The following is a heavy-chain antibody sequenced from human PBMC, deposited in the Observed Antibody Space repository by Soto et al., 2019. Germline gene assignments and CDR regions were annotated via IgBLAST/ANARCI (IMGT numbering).Heavy chain of an antibody. CDR3: ARETYGDYVGYFDP. V-gene: IGHV4-30-4*01. CDR1: GGSISSGDYY. J-gene: IGHJ5*02. D-gene: IGHD4-17*01. CDR2: IYYSGST. Sequence: SETLSLTCTVSGGSISSGDYYWSWIRQPPGKGLEWIGYIYYSGSTYYNPSLKSRVTISVDTSKNQFSLKLSSVTAADTAVYYCARETYGDYVGYFDPWGKGTLGTRLL.